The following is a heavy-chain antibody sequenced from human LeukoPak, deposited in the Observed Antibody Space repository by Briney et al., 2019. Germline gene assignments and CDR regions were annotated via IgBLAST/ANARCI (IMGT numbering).Heavy chain of an antibody. Sequence: SETLSLTCTVSGGSISSSSYYWGWIRQPPGKGLEWIGSIYYSGSTYYNPSLKSRVTISVDTSKNPFSLKLSSVTAADTAVYYCARGSGYSYNEYFFDNWGQGTLVTVSS. J-gene: IGHJ4*02. D-gene: IGHD5-18*01. CDR2: IYYSGST. CDR3: ARGSGYSYNEYFFDN. CDR1: GGSISSSSYY. V-gene: IGHV4-39*07.